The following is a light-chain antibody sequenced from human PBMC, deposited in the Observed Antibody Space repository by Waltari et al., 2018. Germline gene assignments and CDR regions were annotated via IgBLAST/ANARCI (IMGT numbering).Light chain of an antibody. J-gene: IGKJ2*01. V-gene: IGKV3-20*01. Sequence: EIVLPQSPGTLSLSPGERATLPCRASQSVSSNYLAWYQQKPGQAPRLLIYGASSRATGIPDRFSGSGSGTDFTLTISRLEPEDFAVYYWQQYGSSPLTFGQGTKLEIK. CDR1: QSVSSNY. CDR3: QQYGSSPLT. CDR2: GAS.